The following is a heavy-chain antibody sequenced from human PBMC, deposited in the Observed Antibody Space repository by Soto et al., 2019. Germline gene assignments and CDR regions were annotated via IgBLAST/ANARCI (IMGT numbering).Heavy chain of an antibody. J-gene: IGHJ4*02. D-gene: IGHD6-19*01. CDR1: GGTFSSYA. CDR3: ARDDGSGGGSGWYSGLF. Sequence: QVQLVQSGAEVKKPGSSVKVSCKASGGTFSSYAISWVRQAPGQGLEWMGGIIPIFGTANYAQKFQGRVKITADESKSTAYLDLSSLRSEDTAVYYCARDDGSGGGSGWYSGLFWGQGTLVTVSS. CDR2: IIPIFGTA. V-gene: IGHV1-69*01.